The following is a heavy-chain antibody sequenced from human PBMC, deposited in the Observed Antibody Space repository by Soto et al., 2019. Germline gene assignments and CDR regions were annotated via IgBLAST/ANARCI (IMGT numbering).Heavy chain of an antibody. CDR3: ARGPVWFGELLAYYFDY. CDR1: GYTFTSYD. D-gene: IGHD3-10*01. Sequence: GASVKVSCKASGYTFTSYDINWVRQATGQGLEWMGWMNPNSGNTGYAQKFQGRVTMTRNTSISTAYMELSSLRSEDTAVYYCARGPVWFGELLAYYFDYWGQGTLVTVSS. CDR2: MNPNSGNT. V-gene: IGHV1-8*01. J-gene: IGHJ4*02.